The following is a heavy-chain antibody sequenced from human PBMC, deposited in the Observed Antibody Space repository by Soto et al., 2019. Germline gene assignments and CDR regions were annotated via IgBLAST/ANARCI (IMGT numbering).Heavy chain of an antibody. Sequence: GECLKISCKGSGYSFTSYWIGWVRQMPGKGLEWMGIIYPGDSDTRYSPSFQGQVTISADKSISTAYLQWSSLKASDTAMYYCARLIAAATQGGYYYYGMDVWGQGTTVTVSS. CDR2: IYPGDSDT. CDR1: GYSFTSYW. D-gene: IGHD6-13*01. J-gene: IGHJ6*02. CDR3: ARLIAAATQGGYYYYGMDV. V-gene: IGHV5-51*01.